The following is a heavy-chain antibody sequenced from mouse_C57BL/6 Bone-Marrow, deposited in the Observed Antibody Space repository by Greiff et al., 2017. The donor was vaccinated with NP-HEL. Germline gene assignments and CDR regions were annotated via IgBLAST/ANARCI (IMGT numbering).Heavy chain of an antibody. Sequence: VKVVESGPELVKPGASVKISCKASGYTFTDYYINWVKQRPGQGLEWIGWIFPGSGSTYYNEKFKGKATLTVDKSSSTAYMLLSSLTSEDSAVYFCARSGDGYLAWFAYWGQGTLVTVSA. CDR2: IFPGSGST. J-gene: IGHJ3*01. D-gene: IGHD2-3*01. V-gene: IGHV1-75*01. CDR1: GYTFTDYY. CDR3: ARSGDGYLAWFAY.